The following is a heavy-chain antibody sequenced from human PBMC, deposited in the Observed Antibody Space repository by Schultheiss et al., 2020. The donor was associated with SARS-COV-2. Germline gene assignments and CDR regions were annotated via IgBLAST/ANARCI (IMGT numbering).Heavy chain of an antibody. CDR1: GYTFTSYG. J-gene: IGHJ6*02. CDR3: ARDIVVVPAAYYYYGMDV. V-gene: IGHV1-18*01. Sequence: ASVKVSCKASGYTFTSYGISWVRQAPGQGLEWMGWISAYNGNTNYAQKLQGRVTMTTDTSTSTAYMELRSLRSDDTAVYYCARDIVVVPAAYYYYGMDVLGQGTTVTVSS. D-gene: IGHD2-2*01. CDR2: ISAYNGNT.